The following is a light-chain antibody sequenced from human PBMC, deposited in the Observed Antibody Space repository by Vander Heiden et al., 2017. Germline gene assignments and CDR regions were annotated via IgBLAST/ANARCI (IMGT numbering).Light chain of an antibody. CDR2: WAS. CDR1: QSVLYSSNNKNY. CDR3: QQYYITPPYT. Sequence: DIVLTQSPASLAVSLGERATINCKSSQSVLYSSNNKNYLAWYQQKPGQPPKLLMYWASTRESGVPDRFSGSGSGTDFSLTISSLQAEDVAVYYCQQYYITPPYTFGQGTKLEIK. J-gene: IGKJ2*01. V-gene: IGKV4-1*01.